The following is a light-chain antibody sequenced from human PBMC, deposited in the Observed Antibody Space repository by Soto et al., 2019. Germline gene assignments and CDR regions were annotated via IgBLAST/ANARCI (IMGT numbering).Light chain of an antibody. CDR1: QSVSSK. J-gene: IGKJ3*01. CDR3: QQYNNWPRT. Sequence: EIVMTQSPATLSVSPGERATLSCRASQSVSSKLGWYQQKPGQAPRLLIYGASIRVTGIPARFSGSGSGTEFTLTISSLQSEDFAVYYCQQYNNWPRTFGPGTKVDIK. V-gene: IGKV3-15*01. CDR2: GAS.